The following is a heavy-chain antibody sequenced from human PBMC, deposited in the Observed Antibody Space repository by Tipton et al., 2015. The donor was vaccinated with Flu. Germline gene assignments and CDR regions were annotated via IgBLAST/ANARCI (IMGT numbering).Heavy chain of an antibody. J-gene: IGHJ4*02. CDR3: ARGMASGAPYFDY. CDR2: VHTSGNT. CDR1: GGSISNYY. D-gene: IGHD6-19*01. V-gene: IGHV4-4*07. Sequence: LRLSCTVAGGSISNYYWSWVRQPAGKRLQWIGRVHTSGNTHYDPSFESRVTISLDTSKSQFSLKLRSVTAADTAVYFCARGMASGAPYFDYWGPGTLVTVSS.